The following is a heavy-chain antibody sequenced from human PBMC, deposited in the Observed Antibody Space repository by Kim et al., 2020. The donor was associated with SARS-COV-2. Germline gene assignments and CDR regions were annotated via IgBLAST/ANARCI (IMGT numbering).Heavy chain of an antibody. D-gene: IGHD6-19*01. Sequence: GGSLRLSCVASAFNFGDYAMHWVRQAPGKGLEWVPSISWNNDDIGYADSVKGRFTISRDNAKNSLFLEMRSLGVEDTAFYYCAKSIAVAGSLNDPFNYWG. V-gene: IGHV3-9*01. CDR2: ISWNNDDI. CDR3: AKSIAVAGSLNDPFNY. J-gene: IGHJ4*01. CDR1: AFNFGDYA.